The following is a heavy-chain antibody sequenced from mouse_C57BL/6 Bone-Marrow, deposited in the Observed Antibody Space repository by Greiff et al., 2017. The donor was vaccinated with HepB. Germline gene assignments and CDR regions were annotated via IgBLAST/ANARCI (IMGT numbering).Heavy chain of an antibody. J-gene: IGHJ2*01. CDR2: IYPRSGNT. Sequence: QVHVKQSGAELARPGASVKLSCKASGYTFTSYGISWVKQRTGQGLEWIGEIYPRSGNTYYNEKFKGKATLTADKSSSTAYMELRSLTSEDSAVYFCARTNYGTLFDYWGQGTTLTVSS. CDR1: GYTFTSYG. CDR3: ARTNYGTLFDY. D-gene: IGHD1-1*01. V-gene: IGHV1-81*01.